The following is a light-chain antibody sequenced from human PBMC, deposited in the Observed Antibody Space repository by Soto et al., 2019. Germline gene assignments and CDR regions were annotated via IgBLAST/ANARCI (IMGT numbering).Light chain of an antibody. Sequence: DIVMTQSPLSLPVTPGEPASISCRSSQSLLHGNGYNYLDWYLQKPGQSPQLLIYLGSNRASGVPDRFSGSGSGTDFTLKISRVEAEDVGIYYCMQALQTPYTFGQGTKREVK. J-gene: IGKJ2*01. CDR3: MQALQTPYT. CDR2: LGS. CDR1: QSLLHGNGYNY. V-gene: IGKV2-28*01.